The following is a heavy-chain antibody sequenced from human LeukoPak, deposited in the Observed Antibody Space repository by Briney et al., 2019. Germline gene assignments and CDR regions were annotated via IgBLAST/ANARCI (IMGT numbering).Heavy chain of an antibody. CDR3: ARVNLKMSSGYYYGPADY. CDR1: GYTFTSYY. Sequence: GASVKVSCKASGYTFTSYYMHWVRQAPGQGLEWMGIINPSGGSTSYAQKFQGRVTMTRDTSTSTVYMELSSLRSEDTAVYYCARVNLKMSSGYYYGPADYWGQGTLVTVSS. D-gene: IGHD3-22*01. J-gene: IGHJ4*02. CDR2: INPSGGST. V-gene: IGHV1-46*01.